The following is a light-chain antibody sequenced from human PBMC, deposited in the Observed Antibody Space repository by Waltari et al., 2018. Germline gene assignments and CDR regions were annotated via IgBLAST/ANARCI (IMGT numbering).Light chain of an antibody. V-gene: IGKV3-20*01. CDR3: QQYDSAVLT. CDR1: QSVSSNS. CDR2: GAS. J-gene: IGKJ4*01. Sequence: VLTQSPGPLSLSPGERAILSCRASQSVSSNSLVWYQQKPGKTPRLLIYGASSRATGIPERFSGSGSGTDFTLTISSLEPEDFAMYYCQQYDSAVLTFGGGTKVEIK.